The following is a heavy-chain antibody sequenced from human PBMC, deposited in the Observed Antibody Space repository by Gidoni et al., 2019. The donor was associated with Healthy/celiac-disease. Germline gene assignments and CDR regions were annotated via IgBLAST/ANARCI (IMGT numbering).Heavy chain of an antibody. Sequence: QVQLVQSGAEVKKPGASVKVSCKASGYAFTGYYMHWVRPAPGQGLEWMGWINPNIGGTNYAQKFQGRVTMTRNTSISTAYMELSRLRSDDTAVYYCARVADGDYYFDYWGQGTLVTVSS. J-gene: IGHJ4*02. CDR1: GYAFTGYY. CDR2: INPNIGGT. D-gene: IGHD4-17*01. CDR3: ARVADGDYYFDY. V-gene: IGHV1-2*02.